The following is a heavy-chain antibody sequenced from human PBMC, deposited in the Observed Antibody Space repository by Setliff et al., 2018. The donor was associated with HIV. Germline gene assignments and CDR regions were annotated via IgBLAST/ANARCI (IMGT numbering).Heavy chain of an antibody. CDR3: ARDQKGYSYGYFDS. D-gene: IGHD5-18*01. Sequence: PSETLSLTCSVSGASLQSYYWTWIRQSPGKGLEWVGQVNRDGGAHYNPSLRSRVTISVDTSKSQISLRLSSVTAADTAVYYCARDQKGYSYGYFDSWGQGTLVTVSS. J-gene: IGHJ4*02. CDR1: GASLQSYY. CDR2: VNRDGGA. V-gene: IGHV4-34*01.